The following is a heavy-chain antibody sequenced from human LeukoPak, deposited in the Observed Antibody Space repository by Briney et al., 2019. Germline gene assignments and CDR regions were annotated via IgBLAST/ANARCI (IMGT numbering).Heavy chain of an antibody. D-gene: IGHD3-10*01. CDR2: IYYSGST. CDR3: ARGLRTMVRGVIITTWFDP. V-gene: IGHV4-59*01. J-gene: IGHJ5*02. Sequence: PSETLSLTCTVSGGSISSYYWSWIRRPPGKGLEWIGYIYYSGSTNYNPSLKSRVTISVDTSKNQFSLKLSSVTAADTAVYYCARGLRTMVRGVIITTWFDPWGQGTLVTVSS. CDR1: GGSISSYY.